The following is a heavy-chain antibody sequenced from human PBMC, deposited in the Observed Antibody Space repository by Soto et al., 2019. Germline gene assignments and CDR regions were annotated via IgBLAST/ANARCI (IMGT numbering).Heavy chain of an antibody. V-gene: IGHV3-21*01. J-gene: IGHJ1*01. CDR3: AREMKQLVQEGFLQH. Sequence: GGSLRLSCAASGFTFSSYTMHWVRQVPGKGLEWVSSISTGSSYIYYADSLKGRFTISRDNAGNSLYLQMNSLRAEDTAVYYCAREMKQLVQEGFLQHWGQGTLVTVSS. CDR1: GFTFSSYT. CDR2: ISTGSSYI. D-gene: IGHD6-13*01.